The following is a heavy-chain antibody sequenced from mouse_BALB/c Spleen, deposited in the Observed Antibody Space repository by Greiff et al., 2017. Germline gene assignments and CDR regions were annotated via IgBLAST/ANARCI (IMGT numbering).Heavy chain of an antibody. Sequence: EVHLVESGGGLVQPGGSLKLSCAASGFTFSSYGMSWVRQTPDKRLELVATINSNGGSTYYPDSVKGRFTISRDNAKNTLYLQMSSLKSEDTAMYYCARGGSAMDYWGQGTSVTVSS. V-gene: IGHV5-6-3*01. CDR2: INSNGGST. CDR3: ARGGSAMDY. CDR1: GFTFSSYG. J-gene: IGHJ4*01.